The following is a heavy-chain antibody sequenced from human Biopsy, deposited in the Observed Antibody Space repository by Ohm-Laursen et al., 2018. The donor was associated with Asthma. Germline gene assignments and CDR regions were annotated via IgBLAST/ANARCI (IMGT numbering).Heavy chain of an antibody. D-gene: IGHD3-3*01. CDR2: ISYDGSNK. CDR1: GFTFSSYG. V-gene: IGHV3-30*03. J-gene: IGHJ1*01. Sequence: RSLRLSCTASGFTFSSYGMYWVRQAPGKGLEWVAVISYDGSNKYYAGSVKGRFTISRDNAKNLLFLQMNSLRAEDTAVYYCARTFHFWSPYHAEHYQLWGQGTLVTVSS. CDR3: ARTFHFWSPYHAEHYQL.